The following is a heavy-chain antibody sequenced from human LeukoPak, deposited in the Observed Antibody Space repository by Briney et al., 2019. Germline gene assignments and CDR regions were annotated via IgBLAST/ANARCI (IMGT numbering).Heavy chain of an antibody. CDR3: ARTRGYSYGGDSPDPDY. CDR2: IYTSGST. CDR1: GGSISSSSYY. J-gene: IGHJ4*02. V-gene: IGHV4-61*02. Sequence: PSETLSLTCTVSGGSISSSSYYWSWIRQPAGKGLEWIGRIYTSGSTNYNPSLKSRVTISVDTSKNQFSLKLSSVTVADTAVYYCARTRGYSYGGDSPDPDYWGQGTLVTVSS. D-gene: IGHD5-18*01.